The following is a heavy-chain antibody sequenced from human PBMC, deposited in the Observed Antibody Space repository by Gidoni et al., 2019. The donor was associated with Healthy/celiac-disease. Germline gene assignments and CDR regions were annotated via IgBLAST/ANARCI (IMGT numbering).Heavy chain of an antibody. D-gene: IGHD3-3*01. CDR2: INAGNGNT. CDR1: GYTFTSYA. J-gene: IGHJ4*02. CDR3: ARELYDFWSGYPPAGY. V-gene: IGHV1-3*01. Sequence: QVQLVQSGAEVKKPGASVKVSCKASGYTFTSYAMHWVRQAPGQRLEWMGWINAGNGNTKYSQKFQGRVTITRDTSASTAYMELSSLRSEDTAVYYCARELYDFWSGYPPAGYWGQGTLVTVSS.